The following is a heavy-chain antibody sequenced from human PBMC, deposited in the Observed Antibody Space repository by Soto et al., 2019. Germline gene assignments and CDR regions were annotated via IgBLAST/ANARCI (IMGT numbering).Heavy chain of an antibody. Sequence: ASVKVSCKASGYTFTSYAMHWVRQAPGQRLEWMGWINAGNGNTKYSQKFQGRVTITRDTSASTAYMELSSLRSEDTAVYYCARVRGMVRGVPQPLPDYWGQGTLVTVSS. CDR3: ARVRGMVRGVPQPLPDY. J-gene: IGHJ4*02. D-gene: IGHD3-10*01. CDR1: GYTFTSYA. CDR2: INAGNGNT. V-gene: IGHV1-3*01.